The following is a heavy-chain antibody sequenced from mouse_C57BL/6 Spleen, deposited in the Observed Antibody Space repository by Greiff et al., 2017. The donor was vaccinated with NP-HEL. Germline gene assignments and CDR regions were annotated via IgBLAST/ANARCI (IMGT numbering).Heavy chain of an antibody. CDR2: IDPSDSET. Sequence: QVQLQQSGAELVRPGSSVKLSCKASGYTFTSYWMHWVKQRPIQGLEWIGNIDPSDSETHYNQKFKDKATLTVDKSSSTAYMQLSSLTSEDSAVYYCARFCPYLSYWYFDVWGTGTTVTVSS. V-gene: IGHV1-52*01. D-gene: IGHD6-1*01. CDR1: GYTFTSYW. J-gene: IGHJ1*03. CDR3: ARFCPYLSYWYFDV.